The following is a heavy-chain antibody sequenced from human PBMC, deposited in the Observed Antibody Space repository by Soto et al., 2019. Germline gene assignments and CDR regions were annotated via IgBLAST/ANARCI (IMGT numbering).Heavy chain of an antibody. CDR3: ARGHKYYDILTGPTKPAEYFQH. D-gene: IGHD3-9*01. J-gene: IGHJ1*01. Sequence: QSGGSLRLSCAGXGFTFSSYAFHWVRQAPGKGLEWVAVISDDGTKKYYADYVKGRFIISRHNYKDTLYLEMNSLRIEDTAVYYCARGHKYYDILTGPTKPAEYFQHWGQGTLVTVSS. V-gene: IGHV3-30-3*01. CDR1: GFTFSSYA. CDR2: ISDDGTKK.